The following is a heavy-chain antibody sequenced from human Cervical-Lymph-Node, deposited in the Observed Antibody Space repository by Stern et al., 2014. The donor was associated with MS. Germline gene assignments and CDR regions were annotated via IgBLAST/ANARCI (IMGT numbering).Heavy chain of an antibody. J-gene: IGHJ6*02. V-gene: IGHV2-5*02. Sequence: QVTLKESGPTLVKPTQTLTLTCTFSGFSLSTSGVGVGWIRQPPGKALEWLALLYWDDDKRYSPSLKSRLTITKDTSKNQVVLTMTNMDPVDTATYYCAHGTLDHYYYGMDVWGQGTTVTVSS. CDR3: AHGTLDHYYYGMDV. D-gene: IGHD3-3*02. CDR2: LYWDDDK. CDR1: GFSLSTSGVG.